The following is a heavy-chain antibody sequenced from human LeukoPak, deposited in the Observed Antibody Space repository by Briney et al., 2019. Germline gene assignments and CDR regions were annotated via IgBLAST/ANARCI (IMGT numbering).Heavy chain of an antibody. CDR2: IRSEANSYAT. CDR3: TKNYYGSGNYYND. J-gene: IGHJ4*02. CDR1: GFTFSDSA. D-gene: IGHD3-10*01. V-gene: IGHV3-73*01. Sequence: PGGSLRLSCAASGFTFSDSAMHWVRQASGKGLEWVGRIRSEANSYATAYAASVKGRFTISRDDSKNTAYLQMNSLETEDTAVYYCTKNYYGSGNYYNDWGQGTLVTVSS.